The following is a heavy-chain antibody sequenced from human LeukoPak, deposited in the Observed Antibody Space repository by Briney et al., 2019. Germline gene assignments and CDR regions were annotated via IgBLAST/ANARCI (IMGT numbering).Heavy chain of an antibody. CDR3: AKAYWGSDWFDP. J-gene: IGHJ5*02. CDR1: GFTFSSYA. V-gene: IGHV3-23*01. Sequence: GGSLRLSCAASGFTFSSYAMSWVRQAPGKGLEWVSAISGSGGSTYYADSVKGRFTISRDNSKNTPYLQMNSLRAEDTAVYYCAKAYWGSDWFDPWGQGTLVTVSS. CDR2: ISGSGGST. D-gene: IGHD3-16*01.